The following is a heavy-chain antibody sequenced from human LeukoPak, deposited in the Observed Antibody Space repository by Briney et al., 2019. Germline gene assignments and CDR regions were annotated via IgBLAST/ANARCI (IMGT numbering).Heavy chain of an antibody. V-gene: IGHV1-18*01. CDR3: ARDLEYGDYVYYYYMDV. CDR1: GYKFSRYG. Sequence: ASVKVSCKTSGYKFSRYGISWVRQAPGQGLEWMGWITAYNGNTNYAQRFQGRVTMTTDTSTSTAYMELRSLGSDDTAVYYCARDLEYGDYVYYYYMDVWGKGTTVTVSS. J-gene: IGHJ6*03. D-gene: IGHD4-17*01. CDR2: ITAYNGNT.